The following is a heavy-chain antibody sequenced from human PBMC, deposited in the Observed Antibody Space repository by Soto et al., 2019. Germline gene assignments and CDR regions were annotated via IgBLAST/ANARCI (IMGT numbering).Heavy chain of an antibody. D-gene: IGHD2-15*01. V-gene: IGHV4-4*02. CDR2: IFHSGYT. CDR1: SGSISSRNW. Sequence: QVQLQESGPGLVKPSGTLSLNCAVSSGSISSRNWWSWVRQPPGKGLEWIGEIFHSGYTSYNPSLNSRVTISVDKSKNQFSLKLSSVTAADTAVYYCARHGRGDCSGGSCYGLDNWGQGTLVTVSS. CDR3: ARHGRGDCSGGSCYGLDN. J-gene: IGHJ4*02.